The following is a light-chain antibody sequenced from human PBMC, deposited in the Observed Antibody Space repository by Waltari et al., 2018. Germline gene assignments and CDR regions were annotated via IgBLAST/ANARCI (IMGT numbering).Light chain of an antibody. CDR1: SSDVGGYNY. Sequence: QSALTQPASVSGSPGQSITIPCTGTSSDVGGYNYVPWYQQYPGKGPKLMIYDFTNRPSGVSNRFSGSKSGNTASLTISGLQAEDEADYYCSSYTSSSTDVLFGGGTKLTVL. CDR3: SSYTSSSTDVL. J-gene: IGLJ3*02. CDR2: DFT. V-gene: IGLV2-14*03.